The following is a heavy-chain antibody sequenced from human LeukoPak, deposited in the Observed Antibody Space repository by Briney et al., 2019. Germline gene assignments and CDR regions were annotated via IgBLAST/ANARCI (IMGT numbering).Heavy chain of an antibody. V-gene: IGHV3-30*02. CDR3: AKGNTMIVVVSDY. J-gene: IGHJ4*02. D-gene: IGHD3-22*01. CDR2: IRHDGSNK. CDR1: GFTFSTYG. Sequence: GGSLRLSCAASGFTFSTYGMHWVRQAPGKGLEWVAFIRHDGSNKYYADSVKGRFTISRDNSKNTLYLQMNSLRAEDTAVYYCAKGNTMIVVVSDYWGQGTLVTVSS.